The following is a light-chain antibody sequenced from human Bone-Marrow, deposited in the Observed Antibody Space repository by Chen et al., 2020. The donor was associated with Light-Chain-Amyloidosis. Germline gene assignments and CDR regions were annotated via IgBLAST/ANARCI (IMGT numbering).Light chain of an antibody. Sequence: QSALTQPASVSGSPGQSITISCSGTSSDVGGYIFVSWYQQHPGEAPKLIIYDVSNRPAGVSNRFSASKSGNTASLTISGLQAEDEADYYCSSYTRRSTWVFGGGTKVTVL. CDR2: DVS. V-gene: IGLV2-14*03. J-gene: IGLJ3*02. CDR3: SSYTRRSTWV. CDR1: SSDVGGYIF.